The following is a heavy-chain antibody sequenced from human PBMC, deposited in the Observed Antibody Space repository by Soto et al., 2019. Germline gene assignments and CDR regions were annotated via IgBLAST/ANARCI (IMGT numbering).Heavy chain of an antibody. J-gene: IGHJ4*02. Sequence: EVQLLESGGGLVQPGGSLRLSCAASGFTFSSYAMRWVRQAPVKGLEWVSAISGSGDSTYYADSVKGRFTISRDNSKNTLYLQMNSLRAEDTAVYCCARRGSGSYYDSWGQGTLVTVSS. CDR1: GFTFSSYA. CDR2: ISGSGDST. D-gene: IGHD1-26*01. V-gene: IGHV3-23*01. CDR3: ARRGSGSYYDS.